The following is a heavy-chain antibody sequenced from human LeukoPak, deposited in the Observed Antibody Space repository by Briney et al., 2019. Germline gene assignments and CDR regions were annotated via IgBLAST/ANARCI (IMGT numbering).Heavy chain of an antibody. V-gene: IGHV4-59*11. D-gene: IGHD2-21*01. CDR2: IYYSGST. CDR3: ARDRVVGYYYYYMDV. Sequence: SETLSLTCTVSGGSTSSHYWSWIRQPPGKGLEWIGYIYYSGSTNYNPSLKSRVTISVDTSKNQFSLKLSSVTAADTAVYYCARDRVVGYYYYYMDVWGKGTTVTVSS. CDR1: GGSTSSHY. J-gene: IGHJ6*03.